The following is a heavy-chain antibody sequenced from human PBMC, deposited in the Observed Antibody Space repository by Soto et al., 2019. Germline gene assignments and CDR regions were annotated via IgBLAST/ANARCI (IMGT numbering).Heavy chain of an antibody. CDR1: GFTFSSYC. D-gene: IGHD3-10*01. Sequence: GGSLRLSCAAAGFTFSSYCMHWVRQAPGKGLEWVAVIWYDGSNKYYADSVKGRFTISRDNSKNTLYLQMNSLRAEDTAVYYCARDDLVRGVSPSHYYYYGMDVWGQGTTVTVSS. CDR3: ARDDLVRGVSPSHYYYYGMDV. CDR2: IWYDGSNK. V-gene: IGHV3-33*01. J-gene: IGHJ6*02.